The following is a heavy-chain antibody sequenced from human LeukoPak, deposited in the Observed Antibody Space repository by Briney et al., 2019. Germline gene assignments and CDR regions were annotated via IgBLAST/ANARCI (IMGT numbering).Heavy chain of an antibody. D-gene: IGHD4-17*01. Sequence: PGGSLRLSCEASGFTFSTYAMSWVRQAPGKGLEWVSSISASGRSTYYADSVEGRFPISRDNSKSTLYLQMNSLRAEDTAVYFCAKDQRHDYGEYGSLDFWGQGALVTVSS. CDR1: GFTFSTYA. J-gene: IGHJ4*02. CDR2: ISASGRST. CDR3: AKDQRHDYGEYGSLDF. V-gene: IGHV3-23*01.